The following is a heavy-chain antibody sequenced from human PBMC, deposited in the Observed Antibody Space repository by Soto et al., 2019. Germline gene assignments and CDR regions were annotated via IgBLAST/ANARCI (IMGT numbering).Heavy chain of an antibody. Sequence: QVHLLQSGAEVKKPGASVKVSCKGSGYAFTTYGITWVRQAPGQGLEWMGWISAHNGNTNYAQKLQGRVTVTRDTSTSTAYMELRSLRSDDTAVYYCARGRYGEYWGQGELVTVSS. CDR1: GYAFTTYG. J-gene: IGHJ4*02. V-gene: IGHV1-18*01. CDR2: ISAHNGNT. CDR3: ARGRYGEY. D-gene: IGHD3-10*01.